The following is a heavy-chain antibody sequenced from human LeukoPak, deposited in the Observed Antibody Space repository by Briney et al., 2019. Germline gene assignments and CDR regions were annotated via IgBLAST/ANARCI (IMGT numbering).Heavy chain of an antibody. Sequence: SQTLSLTCTVSADSLSSGGHYWAWTRQFPGKGLKSIGFIHHSGRSRHNPSLKDRVAISVDTSRKQFALKLSSVTAADTAMYYCARGGNRFGGFYFDYWGQGIQVIVSS. D-gene: IGHD3-10*01. CDR2: IHHSGRS. CDR1: ADSLSSGGHY. CDR3: ARGGNRFGGFYFDY. J-gene: IGHJ4*02. V-gene: IGHV4-31*03.